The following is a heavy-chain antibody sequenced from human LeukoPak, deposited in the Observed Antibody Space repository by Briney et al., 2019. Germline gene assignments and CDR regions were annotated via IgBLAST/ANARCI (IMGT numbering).Heavy chain of an antibody. CDR2: INHSGSA. CDR3: ARARGDYYDSSGYYSAFDY. D-gene: IGHD3-22*01. Sequence: PSETLSLTCTVSGDSISGSTYYWSWIRQPPGKGLEWIGEINHSGSANYNPSLKSRVTISVDMSKNQFSLKLSSVTAADTAVYYCARARGDYYDSSGYYSAFDYWGQGTLVTVSS. V-gene: IGHV4-39*07. J-gene: IGHJ4*02. CDR1: GDSISGSTYY.